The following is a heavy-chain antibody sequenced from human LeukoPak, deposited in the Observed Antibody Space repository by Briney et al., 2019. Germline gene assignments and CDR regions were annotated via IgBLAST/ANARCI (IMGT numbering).Heavy chain of an antibody. CDR2: IYYSGST. D-gene: IGHD3-10*01. CDR1: GGSISGYY. CDR3: ARGLPMVDY. J-gene: IGHJ4*02. Sequence: SETLSLTCTVSGGSISGYYWSWIRQPLGKGLEWIGYIYYSGSTNYNPSLKSRVTISVDTSKNQFSLKLSSVTAADTAVYYCARGLPMVDYWGQGTLVTVSS. V-gene: IGHV4-59*01.